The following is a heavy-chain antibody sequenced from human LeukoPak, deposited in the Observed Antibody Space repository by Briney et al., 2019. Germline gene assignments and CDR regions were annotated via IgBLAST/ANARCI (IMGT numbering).Heavy chain of an antibody. J-gene: IGHJ3*02. Sequence: SETLSLTCTASGVSISSYYWRWIRQPPGKGLEWIGYIYYSGSTNYNPSLKSRVTISVDTYKNQFSLNQITVTAADTVVYYCASHGWSSGWYLVGAGNAFDIWGQGIMVTVSS. CDR2: IYYSGST. CDR3: ASHGWSSGWYLVGAGNAFDI. V-gene: IGHV4-59*08. CDR1: GVSISSYY. D-gene: IGHD6-19*01.